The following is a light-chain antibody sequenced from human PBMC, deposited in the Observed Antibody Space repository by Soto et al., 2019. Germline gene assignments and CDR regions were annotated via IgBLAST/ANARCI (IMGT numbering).Light chain of an antibody. J-gene: IGKJ1*01. CDR3: QQYQNSTRT. Sequence: ETVLTQSPGTLSLSPGEGATVSCGASQSVVGSSLAWYQQRPGQAPRLLIYDTSKRATGIPDRFSGSGSGTDFTLTISRLEPEDFAVYYCQQYQNSTRTFGQGTTVDIK. CDR1: QSVVGSS. V-gene: IGKV3-20*01. CDR2: DTS.